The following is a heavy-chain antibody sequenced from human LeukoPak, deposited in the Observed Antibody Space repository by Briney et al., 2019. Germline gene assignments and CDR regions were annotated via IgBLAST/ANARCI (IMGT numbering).Heavy chain of an antibody. J-gene: IGHJ4*02. CDR1: GFTVSSNY. D-gene: IGHD3-10*01. Sequence: QSGGSLRLSCAASGFTVSSNYMSWVRQAPGKGLEWVSVIYSGGSTYYADSVKGRFTISRDNSKNTLYLQMNSLRAEDTAVYYCARAYYGSGSYYTFDYWGQGTLVTVSS. CDR3: ARAYYGSGSYYTFDY. CDR2: IYSGGST. V-gene: IGHV3-53*01.